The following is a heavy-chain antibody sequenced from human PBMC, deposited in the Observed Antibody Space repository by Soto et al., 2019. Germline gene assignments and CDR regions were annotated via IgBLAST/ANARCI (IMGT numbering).Heavy chain of an antibody. CDR3: ARDRRDTEYSSGWYLFYYYGMDV. CDR1: GGSFSGYY. V-gene: IGHV4-34*01. J-gene: IGHJ6*02. Sequence: ETLSLTCAVYGGSFSGYYWSWIRQPPGKGLEWIGEINHSGSTNYNPSLKSRVTISVDTSKNQFSLKLSSVTAADTAVYYCARDRRDTEYSSGWYLFYYYGMDVWGQGTTVTVSS. D-gene: IGHD6-19*01. CDR2: INHSGST.